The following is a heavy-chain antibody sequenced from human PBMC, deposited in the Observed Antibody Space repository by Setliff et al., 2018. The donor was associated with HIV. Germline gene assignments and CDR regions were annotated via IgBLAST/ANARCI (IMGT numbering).Heavy chain of an antibody. J-gene: IGHJ4*02. CDR1: GYTFTNYA. CDR2: INTDTGNP. CDR3: ARGPPSQVDY. Sequence: ASVKVSCKASGYTFTNYAINWVRQAPGQGLEWMGWINTDTGNPTYAQGFTGRFVFSLDTSVSTAYLQISSLKTEDSAVYYCARGPPSQVDYWGQGTLVTVSS. V-gene: IGHV7-4-1*02.